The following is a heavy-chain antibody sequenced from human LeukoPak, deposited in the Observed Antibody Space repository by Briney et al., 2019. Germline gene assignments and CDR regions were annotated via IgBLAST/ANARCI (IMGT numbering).Heavy chain of an antibody. D-gene: IGHD4-11*01. CDR2: ISSRGGSS. CDR3: AKGEMTTATPFDY. J-gene: IGHJ4*02. Sequence: GGSLRLSCAASGFTFSNYVMNWVRQAPGRGLEWVSSISSRGGSSYYADSVKGRFTSSRDNSKNTLYLQMNSLRAEDTAVYYCAKGEMTTATPFDYWGQGTLVTVSS. V-gene: IGHV3-23*01. CDR1: GFTFSNYV.